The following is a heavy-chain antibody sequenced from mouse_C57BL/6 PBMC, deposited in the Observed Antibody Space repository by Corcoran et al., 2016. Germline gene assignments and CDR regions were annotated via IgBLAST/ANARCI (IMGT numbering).Heavy chain of an antibody. CDR1: GFSLSTSGMG. V-gene: IGHV8-12*01. CDR2: IYWDDDK. J-gene: IGHJ4*01. CDR3: SRRGDYHVGAMDY. D-gene: IGHD1-1*01. Sequence: QVTLKESGPGILQSSQTLSLTCSFSGFSLSTSGMGVSWIRQPSGKGLEWRAHIYWDDDKHYNPSLKSRLTISKETSRNQVFLTITSVETADTATYYCSRRGDYHVGAMDYWGQGTSVTGSS.